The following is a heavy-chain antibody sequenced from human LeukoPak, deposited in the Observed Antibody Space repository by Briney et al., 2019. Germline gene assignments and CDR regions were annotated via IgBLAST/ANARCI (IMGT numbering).Heavy chain of an antibody. CDR1: GYTFTGYY. D-gene: IGHD2-15*01. CDR2: INPNSGGT. J-gene: IGHJ4*02. V-gene: IGHV1-2*02. CDR3: ARVRRDIVVVVAATPYYFDY. Sequence: GASVKVSCKASGYTFTGYYMHWVRQAPGQGLEWMGWINPNSGGTNYAQKFQGRVTMTRDTSISTAYMELSRLRSDDTAVYYCARVRRDIVVVVAATPYYFDYWGQGTLVTVSS.